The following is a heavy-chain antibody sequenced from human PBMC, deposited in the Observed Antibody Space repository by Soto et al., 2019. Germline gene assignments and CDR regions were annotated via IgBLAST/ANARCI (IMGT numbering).Heavy chain of an antibody. CDR2: INHSGST. D-gene: IGHD5-12*01. CDR1: GGSFSGYY. V-gene: IGHV4-34*01. J-gene: IGHJ6*03. CDR3: ARAIYDIVATLPSSSSSGYYYMEV. Sequence: SETLSLTCAVYGGSFSGYYWSWIRQPPGKGLEWIGEINHSGSTNYNPSLKSRVTISVDTSKNQFSLKLSSVTAADTAVYYCARAIYDIVATLPSSSSSGYYYMEVWGKGTKVTVSS.